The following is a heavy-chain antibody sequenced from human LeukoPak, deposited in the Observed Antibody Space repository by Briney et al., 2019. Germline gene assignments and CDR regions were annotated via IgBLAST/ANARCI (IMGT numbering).Heavy chain of an antibody. J-gene: IGHJ4*02. D-gene: IGHD3-9*01. CDR1: GGSISSYY. CDR3: ARRGRLRYFDWLFEGDSSSPYFDY. V-gene: IGHV4-59*12. Sequence: SETLSLTCTVSGGSISSYYWSWIRQPPGKGLEWIAYIYNNESTNYNPSLKSRVTISVDTSKNQFSLKLSSVTAADTAVYYCARRGRLRYFDWLFEGDSSSPYFDYWGQGTLVTVSS. CDR2: IYNNEST.